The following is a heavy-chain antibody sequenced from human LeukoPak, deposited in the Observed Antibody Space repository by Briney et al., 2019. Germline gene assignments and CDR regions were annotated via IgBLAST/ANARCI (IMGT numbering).Heavy chain of an antibody. CDR1: GGSISSYY. CDR2: IYYSGST. Sequence: SETLSLTCTVSGGSISSYYWNWIRQPPGKGLEWIGYIYYSGSTNYNPSLKSRVTISVDTSKNQFSLKLSSVTAADTAVYYWARLVRDFWSDYRFDYWGQGTLVTVSS. V-gene: IGHV4-59*01. J-gene: IGHJ4*02. D-gene: IGHD3-3*01. CDR3: ARLVRDFWSDYRFDY.